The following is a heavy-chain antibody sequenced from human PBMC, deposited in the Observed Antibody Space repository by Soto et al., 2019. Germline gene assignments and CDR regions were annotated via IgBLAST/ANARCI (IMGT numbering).Heavy chain of an antibody. CDR3: AVSVLRYFDWSEAGLYYYYYGMDV. D-gene: IGHD3-9*01. V-gene: IGHV1-69*13. CDR2: IIPIFGTA. J-gene: IGHJ6*02. CDR1: VGTFSSYA. Sequence: GASVKVSCKASVGTFSSYAISWVRQAPGQGLEWMGGIIPIFGTANYAQKFQGRVTITADESTSTAYMELSSLRSEDTAVYYCAVSVLRYFDWSEAGLYYYYYGMDVWGQGTTVTVSS.